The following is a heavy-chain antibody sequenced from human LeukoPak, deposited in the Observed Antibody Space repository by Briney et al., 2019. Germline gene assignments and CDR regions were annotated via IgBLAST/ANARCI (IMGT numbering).Heavy chain of an antibody. CDR3: AKYRGFGDSYDS. CDR1: GFPFSRND. Sequence: GGSLRLSCAASGFPFSRNDMSWVRQAPGKGLEWVSSISGSGDRTYYADSVEGRFTISRDTSKNTLYLEMNSLRVEDAAVYYCAKYRGFGDSYDSWGQGTLVTVSS. CDR2: ISGSGDRT. D-gene: IGHD3-10*01. J-gene: IGHJ4*02. V-gene: IGHV3-23*01.